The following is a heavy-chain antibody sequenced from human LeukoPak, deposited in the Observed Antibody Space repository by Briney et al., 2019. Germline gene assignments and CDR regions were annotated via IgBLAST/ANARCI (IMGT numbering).Heavy chain of an antibody. D-gene: IGHD3-3*01. V-gene: IGHV1-8*01. J-gene: IGHJ4*02. CDR3: ASTNYDFWSGYWGGFDY. CDR1: GYTFTRYD. Sequence: ASVKVSCKASGYTFTRYDINWVRQATGQGLEWMGWMNPNSGNTGYAQKFQGRVTMTRNTSISTAYMELSSLRSEDTAVYYCASTNYDFWSGYWGGFDYWGQGTLVTVSS. CDR2: MNPNSGNT.